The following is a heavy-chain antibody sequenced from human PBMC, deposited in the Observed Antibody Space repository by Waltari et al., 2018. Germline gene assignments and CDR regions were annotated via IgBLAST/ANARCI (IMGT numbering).Heavy chain of an antibody. Sequence: EVQLVESGGGLVQPGGSLRLSCAASGFTFSSYAMSLVRQAPGKGLEWVSAISGSGGSTYYADSVKGRFTISRDNSKNTLYLQMNSLRAEDTAVYYCAKDAIVATIRERYYYYYMDVWGKGTTVTVSS. CDR3: AKDAIVATIRERYYYYYMDV. D-gene: IGHD5-12*01. CDR2: ISGSGGST. J-gene: IGHJ6*03. CDR1: GFTFSSYA. V-gene: IGHV3-23*04.